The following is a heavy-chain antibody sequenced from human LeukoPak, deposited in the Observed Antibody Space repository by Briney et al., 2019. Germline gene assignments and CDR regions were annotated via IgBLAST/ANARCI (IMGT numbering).Heavy chain of an antibody. CDR1: GGSINSGDSY. CDR2: IYYTGSS. Sequence: SETLSLTCTVPGGSINSGDSYWGWIRQPPGKGLEWVATIYYTGSSYYNPSLKTRVSMSIDTSTNQFSLKVTSVTAADTAVYYCVRLPKYSTASCFDPWGQGTLVTVSS. D-gene: IGHD2-21*01. CDR3: VRLPKYSTASCFDP. J-gene: IGHJ5*02. V-gene: IGHV4-39*07.